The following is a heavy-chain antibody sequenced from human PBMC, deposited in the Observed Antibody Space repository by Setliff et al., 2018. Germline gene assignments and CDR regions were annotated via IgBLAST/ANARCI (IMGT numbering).Heavy chain of an antibody. CDR3: AKGRLGGHHGWFDPWGRDAFDI. V-gene: IGHV3-23*01. CDR1: GFTFTSYA. D-gene: IGHD3-10*01. CDR2: VSGAGDFT. Sequence: PGGSLRLSCAASGFTFTSYAMTWVRQAPGKGLEWVSTVSGAGDFTYYADSVKGRFTISRDNSKNTLLLQMNSLRAEDTAVYYCAKGRLGGHHGWFDPWGRDAFDIWGQGTMVTVSS. J-gene: IGHJ3*02.